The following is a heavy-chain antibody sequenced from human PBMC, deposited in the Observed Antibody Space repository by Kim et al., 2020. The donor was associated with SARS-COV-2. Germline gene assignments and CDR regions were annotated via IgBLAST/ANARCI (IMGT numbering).Heavy chain of an antibody. CDR1: GFTFSSYS. V-gene: IGHV3-21*01. Sequence: GGSLRLSCAASGFTFSSYSMNWVRQAPGKGLEWVSSISSSSSYIYYADSVKGRFTISRDNAKNSLYLQMNSLRAEDTAVYDCARDSAFTIFGVVTADYGMDAWGPGTTVTVSS. D-gene: IGHD3-3*01. CDR2: ISSSSSYI. CDR3: ARDSAFTIFGVVTADYGMDA. J-gene: IGHJ6*02.